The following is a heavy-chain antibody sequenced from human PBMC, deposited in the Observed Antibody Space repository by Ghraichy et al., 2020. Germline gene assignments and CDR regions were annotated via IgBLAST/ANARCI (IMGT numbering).Heavy chain of an antibody. J-gene: IGHJ4*02. CDR2: IYSSGST. D-gene: IGHD3-22*01. CDR3: ARGLGNYYDSIGLQHFDY. Sequence: SLTCTVSGGSISSRSYYWSWIRQPAGKGLEWIGRIYSSGSTNYNPSLKSRVTMSIDTSKSQFSLKLSSVTAADTAVYYCARGLGNYYDSIGLQHFDYWGQGTLVTVSS. CDR1: GGSISSRSYY. V-gene: IGHV4-61*02.